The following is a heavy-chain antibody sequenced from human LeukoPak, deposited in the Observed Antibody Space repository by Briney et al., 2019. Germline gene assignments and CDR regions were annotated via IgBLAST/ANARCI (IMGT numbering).Heavy chain of an antibody. D-gene: IGHD3-22*01. J-gene: IGHJ4*02. Sequence: GGSLRLSCAASGFTFSGSAMHWVRQASGKGLELVGRIRSKANSYATAYAASVKGRFTISRDDSKNTAYLQMNSLKTEDTAVYYCTRPSSMIADKDYWGQGTLVTVSS. CDR1: GFTFSGSA. CDR3: TRPSSMIADKDY. CDR2: IRSKANSYAT. V-gene: IGHV3-73*01.